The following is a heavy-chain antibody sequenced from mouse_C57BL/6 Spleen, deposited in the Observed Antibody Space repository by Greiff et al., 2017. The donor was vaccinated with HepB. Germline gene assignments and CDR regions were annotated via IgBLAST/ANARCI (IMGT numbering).Heavy chain of an antibody. D-gene: IGHD1-1*01. CDR1: GYTFTSYW. Sequence: QVQLQQPGAELVRPGSSVKLSCKASGYTFTSYWMDWVKQRPGQGLEWIGNIYPSDSETHYNQKFKDKATLTVDKSSSTAYMQLSSLTSEDSAVYYCARREILRYYFDYWGQGTTLTVSS. V-gene: IGHV1-61*01. J-gene: IGHJ2*01. CDR3: ARREILRYYFDY. CDR2: IYPSDSET.